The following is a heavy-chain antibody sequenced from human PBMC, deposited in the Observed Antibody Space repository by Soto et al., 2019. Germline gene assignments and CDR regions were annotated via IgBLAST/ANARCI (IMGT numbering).Heavy chain of an antibody. CDR1: GFTFRRYV. J-gene: IGHJ4*02. V-gene: IGHV3-23*04. D-gene: IGHD4-17*01. CDR2: ISSGRGTT. CDR3: AKDQGEGGDYENLLPSD. Sequence: EVQLVESGGGLVQPGGSLRLSCAASGFTFRRYVMNWVRQAAGKGLEWVSGISSGRGTTIRYAESVQGRFSISRDNSKNTLFLQMNNLRVDDTALYFCAKDQGEGGDYENLLPSDWGQGILVTVSS.